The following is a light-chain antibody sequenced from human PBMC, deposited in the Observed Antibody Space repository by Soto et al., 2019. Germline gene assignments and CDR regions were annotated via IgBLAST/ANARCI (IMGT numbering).Light chain of an antibody. CDR1: NSDLGTYNF. CDR3: TSYTTDTALV. V-gene: IGLV2-14*01. CDR2: AVT. Sequence: QSALTQPASVSGSPGQSITISCTGTNSDLGTYNFVSWYQRPPGKAPKLLIYAVTNRPSGVSSRFSGSKSGSTASLTISGLQAEDEGDYYCTSYTTDTALVFGTGTKLTVL. J-gene: IGLJ1*01.